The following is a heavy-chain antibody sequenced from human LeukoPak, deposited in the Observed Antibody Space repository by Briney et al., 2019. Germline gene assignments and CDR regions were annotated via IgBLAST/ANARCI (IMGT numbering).Heavy chain of an antibody. D-gene: IGHD6-13*01. J-gene: IGHJ4*02. Sequence: GGSLRLSCAASGFTFSSYAMSWVRQAPGKGLEWVSAISGSGGSTYYADSVKGRFTISRDNSKNTLYLQMNSLRAEDTAVYYCARVSNAVGSSWSPGVDNWGQGTLVTVSS. CDR1: GFTFSSYA. V-gene: IGHV3-23*01. CDR2: ISGSGGST. CDR3: ARVSNAVGSSWSPGVDN.